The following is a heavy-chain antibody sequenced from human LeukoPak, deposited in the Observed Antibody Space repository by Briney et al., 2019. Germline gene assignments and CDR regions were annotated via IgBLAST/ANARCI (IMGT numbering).Heavy chain of an antibody. D-gene: IGHD6-13*01. V-gene: IGHV1-8*01. CDR1: GYTFTSYD. CDR3: ARVKARQQLEY. Sequence: GASVKVSCKASGYTFTSYDINWVRQATGQGLEWMGWKNPNSGNTGYAQKFQGRVTMTRNTSISTAYMELSSLRSEDTAVYYCARVKARQQLEYWGQGTLVTVSS. J-gene: IGHJ4*02. CDR2: KNPNSGNT.